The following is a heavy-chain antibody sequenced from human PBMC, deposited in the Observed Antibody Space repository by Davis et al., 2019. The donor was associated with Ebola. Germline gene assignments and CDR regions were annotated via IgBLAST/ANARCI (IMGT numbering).Heavy chain of an antibody. CDR3: ARVGDFQGVY. J-gene: IGHJ4*02. Sequence: PSETLSLTCTVSGGSISTYYWSWIRQPPGKGLEWIGYFYYSGSTNYNPSLKSRVAISVDTSKSQISLKLSSVTAADTAVYYCARVGDFQGVYWGQGILVSVSS. V-gene: IGHV4-59*01. D-gene: IGHD2-8*01. CDR2: FYYSGST. CDR1: GGSISTYY.